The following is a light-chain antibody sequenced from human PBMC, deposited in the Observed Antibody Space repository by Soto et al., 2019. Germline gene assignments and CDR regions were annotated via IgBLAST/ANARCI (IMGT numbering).Light chain of an antibody. Sequence: EIVMTQSPATLSVSPGERATLSCRTSQSVSSNLAWYQQTPGQAPRLLTYGASTRAAGITARCSCSGSGTEFTLTISSLQSADFEVYYGHEYNNWPRTFGQGTKVEI. V-gene: IGKV3-15*01. J-gene: IGKJ1*01. CDR3: HEYNNWPRT. CDR2: GAS. CDR1: QSVSSN.